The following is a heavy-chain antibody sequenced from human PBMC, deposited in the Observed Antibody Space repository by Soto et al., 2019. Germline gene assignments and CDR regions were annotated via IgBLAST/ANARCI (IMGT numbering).Heavy chain of an antibody. CDR2: ISGSGAGT. Sequence: EVHLLESGGGLVQPGGSLRLSCAASGFPFSSYAMSWVRQAPGQGLEWVAGISGSGAGTYYADSVQSRFTISRDNSENTPHLEMNGLRAEDTAVYYCVNARYCSGRSCYGLPYYAGMDVWGQGTTVTVSS. V-gene: IGHV3-23*01. D-gene: IGHD2-15*01. J-gene: IGHJ6*02. CDR1: GFPFSSYA. CDR3: VNARYCSGRSCYGLPYYAGMDV.